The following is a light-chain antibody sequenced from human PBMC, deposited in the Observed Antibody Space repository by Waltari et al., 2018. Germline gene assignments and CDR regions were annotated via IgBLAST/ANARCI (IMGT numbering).Light chain of an antibody. CDR2: EVS. Sequence: QSALTQPASVSGSPGQSITISCPGTSSDVGGYNYASWYQQPPGNAPKLMIDEVSNRPSGVSNRFSGSKSGNTASLTISGLQAEDEADYYCSSYTSSSTVVFGGGTKLTVL. J-gene: IGLJ2*01. CDR3: SSYTSSSTVV. V-gene: IGLV2-14*01. CDR1: SSDVGGYNY.